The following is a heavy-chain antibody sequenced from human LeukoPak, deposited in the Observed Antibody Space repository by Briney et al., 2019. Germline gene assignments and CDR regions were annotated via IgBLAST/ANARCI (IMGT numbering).Heavy chain of an antibody. CDR3: ARDQGGIVFFDY. CDR2: INPNSGGT. CDR1: GYTFTGYY. J-gene: IGHJ4*02. D-gene: IGHD3-16*02. Sequence: ASVKVSCRASGYTFTGYYMHWVRQAPGQGLEWMGWINPNSGGTNYAQEFQGRVTMTRGTSISTAYMELSRLRSDDTAVYYCARDQGGIVFFDYWGQGTLVTVSS. V-gene: IGHV1-2*02.